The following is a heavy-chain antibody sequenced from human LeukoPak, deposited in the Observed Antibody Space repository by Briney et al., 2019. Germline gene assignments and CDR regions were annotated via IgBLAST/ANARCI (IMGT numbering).Heavy chain of an antibody. Sequence: PSETLSLTCSVYGGSFSDNYWSWIRQPPGKGLEWIGEINHSGSTNYNPSLKSRVTISVDTSKTQFSLKLSSVTAADTAVYYCARLGYVYYESRGYPYYFDYWGQGTLVTVSS. J-gene: IGHJ4*02. V-gene: IGHV4-34*01. CDR3: ARLGYVYYESRGYPYYFDY. D-gene: IGHD3-22*01. CDR1: GGSFSDNY. CDR2: INHSGST.